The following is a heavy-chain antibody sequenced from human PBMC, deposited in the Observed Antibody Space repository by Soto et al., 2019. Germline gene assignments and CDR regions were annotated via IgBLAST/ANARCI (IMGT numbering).Heavy chain of an antibody. J-gene: IGHJ3*02. CDR1: GFSLSTSGVG. Sequence: SGPTLVKPTQTLTLTCTFSGFSLSTSGVGVGWIRQPPGKALEWLALIYWNDDKRYSPSLKSRLTITKDTSKNQVVLTMTNMDPVDTATYYCAHSPMLDQWLVRGYAFDIWGQGTMVTVSS. V-gene: IGHV2-5*01. D-gene: IGHD6-19*01. CDR3: AHSPMLDQWLVRGYAFDI. CDR2: IYWNDDK.